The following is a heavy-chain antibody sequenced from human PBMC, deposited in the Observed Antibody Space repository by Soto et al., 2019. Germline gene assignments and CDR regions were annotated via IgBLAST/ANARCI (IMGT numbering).Heavy chain of an antibody. CDR2: IIPVFGTA. CDR3: ATIAGRPENYYYGMDV. J-gene: IGHJ6*02. CDR1: GGTFSSYG. D-gene: IGHD6-6*01. Sequence: SVKVSFKASGGTFSSYGISWLRQAPGQGLEWMGGIIPVFGTADYAQKFQGRVTITADKSTSTAYMELSSLRSEDTAVYYCATIAGRPENYYYGMDVWGQGTTVTVSS. V-gene: IGHV1-69*06.